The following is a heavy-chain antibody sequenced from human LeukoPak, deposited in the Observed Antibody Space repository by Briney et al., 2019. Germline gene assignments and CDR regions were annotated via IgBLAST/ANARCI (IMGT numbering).Heavy chain of an antibody. V-gene: IGHV3-48*01. CDR3: ARDYCGGDCYSDGKGAFDI. Sequence: PGGSLRLSCAASGFTFSSYSMNWVRQAPGKGLEWVSYISSSSSTIYYADSVKGRFTISRDNAKNSLYLQMNSLRAEDTAVYYCARDYCGGDCYSDGKGAFDIWGQGTMVTVSS. CDR2: ISSSSSTI. D-gene: IGHD2-21*02. CDR1: GFTFSSYS. J-gene: IGHJ3*02.